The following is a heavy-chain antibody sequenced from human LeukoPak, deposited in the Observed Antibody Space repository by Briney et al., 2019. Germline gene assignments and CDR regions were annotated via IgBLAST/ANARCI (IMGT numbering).Heavy chain of an antibody. Sequence: GGSLRLSCAASGFTFSNSAMSWVRQAPGKGLEWVGRIKSKTDGGTTDYAAPVKGRFTISRDDSKNTLYLQMNSLKTEDTAVYYCTTAAYYYDRAFDYWGQGTLVTVSS. J-gene: IGHJ4*02. CDR3: TTAAYYYDRAFDY. D-gene: IGHD3-22*01. CDR1: GFTFSNSA. CDR2: IKSKTDGGTT. V-gene: IGHV3-15*01.